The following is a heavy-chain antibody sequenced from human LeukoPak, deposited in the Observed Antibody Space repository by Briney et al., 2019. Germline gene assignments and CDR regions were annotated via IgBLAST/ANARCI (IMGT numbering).Heavy chain of an antibody. CDR1: GSSFGSYT. V-gene: IGHV3-21*01. Sequence: GGSLRLSCAASGSSFGSYTMHWVRQAPGKGLQWVSSIDPRGADISYADSLEGRFTISRDNSKKSLSLQMNGLRDEDTAVYFCAGARYHFGRIYWGQGTLVTVSS. CDR3: AGARYHFGRIY. J-gene: IGHJ4*02. CDR2: IDPRGADI. D-gene: IGHD2-15*01.